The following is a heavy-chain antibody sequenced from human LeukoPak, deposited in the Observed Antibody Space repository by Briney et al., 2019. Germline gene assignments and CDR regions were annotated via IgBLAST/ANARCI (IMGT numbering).Heavy chain of an antibody. Sequence: GGSLRLSCAASGFTFSSYGMHWVRQAPGKGLEWVAVISYDGSNKYYADSVKGRFTISRDNSKNTLYLQMNSLRAEDTAVYYCAKDGNIAVAGNFDYWGQGTLVTVSS. CDR3: AKDGNIAVAGNFDY. J-gene: IGHJ4*02. CDR2: ISYDGSNK. V-gene: IGHV3-30*18. CDR1: GFTFSSYG. D-gene: IGHD6-19*01.